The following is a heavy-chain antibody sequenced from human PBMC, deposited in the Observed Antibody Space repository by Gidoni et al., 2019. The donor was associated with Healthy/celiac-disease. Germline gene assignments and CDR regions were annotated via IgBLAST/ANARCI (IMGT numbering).Heavy chain of an antibody. D-gene: IGHD2-2*01. CDR1: GGSISSYY. Sequence: QVQLQESGPGLVKPSETLSLTCTVSGGSISSYYWSWIRQPPGKGLEWIGYIYYSGSTNYNPSLKSRVTISVDTSKNQFSLKLSSVTAADTAVYYCARHFPHCSSTSCYPYYFDYWGQGTLVTVSS. J-gene: IGHJ4*02. CDR2: IYYSGST. CDR3: ARHFPHCSSTSCYPYYFDY. V-gene: IGHV4-59*08.